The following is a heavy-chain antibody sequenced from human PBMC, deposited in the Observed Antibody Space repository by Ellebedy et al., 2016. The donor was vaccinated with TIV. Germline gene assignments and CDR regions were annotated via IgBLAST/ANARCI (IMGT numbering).Heavy chain of an antibody. CDR2: MNPNSGNT. CDR3: ARSRRGSGSFIDY. D-gene: IGHD1-26*01. V-gene: IGHV1-8*01. CDR1: GYTFTIYD. J-gene: IGHJ4*02. Sequence: ASVKVSXKASGYTFTIYDINWVRQATGQGLEWMGWMNPNSGNTAYAQRFQGRVTMTRNTSISTAYMELSSLRSEDTAVYYCARSRRGSGSFIDYWGQGTLVTVSS.